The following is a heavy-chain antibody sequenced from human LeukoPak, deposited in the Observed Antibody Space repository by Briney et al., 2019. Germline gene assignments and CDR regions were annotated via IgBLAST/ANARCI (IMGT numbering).Heavy chain of an antibody. D-gene: IGHD2-2*03. Sequence: SETLSLTCTVSAGSISSYYWSWIRQPAGKGLEWIGRIYTSGSTNYNPSLKSRVTISVDTSKNQFSLKLSSVTAADTAVYYCARGMDIVVVPAAPRGFGYWGQGTLVTVSS. V-gene: IGHV4-4*07. CDR3: ARGMDIVVVPAAPRGFGY. CDR1: AGSISSYY. CDR2: IYTSGST. J-gene: IGHJ4*02.